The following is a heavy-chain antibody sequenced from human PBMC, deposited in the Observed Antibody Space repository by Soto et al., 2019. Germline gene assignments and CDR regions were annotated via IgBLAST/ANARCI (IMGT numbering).Heavy chain of an antibody. J-gene: IGHJ3*02. D-gene: IGHD3-3*01. CDR1: GFTFSSYA. V-gene: IGHV3-23*01. CDR2: ISGSGGST. Sequence: GGSLRLSCAASGFTFSSYAMSWVRQAPGKGLEWVSAISGSGGSTYYADSVKGRFTISRDNSKNTLYLQMNSLRAEDTAVYYCAKVAVREHDDHDAFDIWGQGTMVTVSS. CDR3: AKVAVREHDDHDAFDI.